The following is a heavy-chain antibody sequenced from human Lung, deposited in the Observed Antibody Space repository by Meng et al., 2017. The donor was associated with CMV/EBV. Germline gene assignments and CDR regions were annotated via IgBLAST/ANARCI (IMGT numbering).Heavy chain of an antibody. CDR2: INPKNGDP. CDR1: GFNFYGFY. Sequence: ASXXVSXKTSGFNFYGFYIHWGRRAPGQGLEWMGRINPKNGDPKYAQRFEGRVCMTTDTSITTVYMQLRRLRSDDTAFYYCTRRPLGSTRPFDYWGQGTLVTVSS. V-gene: IGHV1-2*06. CDR3: TRRPLGSTRPFDY. D-gene: IGHD1-26*01. J-gene: IGHJ4*02.